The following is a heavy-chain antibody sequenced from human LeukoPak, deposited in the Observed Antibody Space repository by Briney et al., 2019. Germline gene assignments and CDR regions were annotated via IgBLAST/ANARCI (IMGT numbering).Heavy chain of an antibody. Sequence: GESLKISCKGSGYSFTSYWIGWVRQMPGKGLEWMGIIYPGDSDTRYSPSFQGQVTISADKSISTAYLQWSSLKASDTAMYYCARLRRAKIAAAGSYYSDYWGQGTLVTVSS. V-gene: IGHV5-51*01. CDR2: IYPGDSDT. CDR3: ARLRRAKIAAAGSYYSDY. J-gene: IGHJ4*02. CDR1: GYSFTSYW. D-gene: IGHD6-13*01.